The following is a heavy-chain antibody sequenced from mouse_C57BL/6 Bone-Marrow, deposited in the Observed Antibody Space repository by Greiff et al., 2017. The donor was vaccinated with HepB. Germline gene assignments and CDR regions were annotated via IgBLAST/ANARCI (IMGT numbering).Heavy chain of an antibody. J-gene: IGHJ3*01. Sequence: VQVVESGAELARPGASVKLSCKASGYTFTSYGISWVKQRTGQGLEWIGEIYPRSGNTYYNEKFKGKATLTADKSSSTAYMELRSLTSEDSAVYFCARESHYGSSYGFAYWGQGTLVTVSA. D-gene: IGHD1-1*01. CDR3: ARESHYGSSYGFAY. CDR2: IYPRSGNT. CDR1: GYTFTSYG. V-gene: IGHV1-81*01.